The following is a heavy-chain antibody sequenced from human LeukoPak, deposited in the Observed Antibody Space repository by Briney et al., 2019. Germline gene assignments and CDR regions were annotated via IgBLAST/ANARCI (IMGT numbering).Heavy chain of an antibody. Sequence: GGSLRLPCAASGFTFSSYGMHWVRQAPGKGLEWVAFIRYDGSNKYYADSVKGRFTISRDNSKNTLYLQMNSLRAEDTAVYYCAKALTDIVVVPAATSFDSYWGQGTLVTVSS. CDR1: GFTFSSYG. V-gene: IGHV3-30*02. J-gene: IGHJ4*02. CDR3: AKALTDIVVVPAATSFDSY. D-gene: IGHD2-2*01. CDR2: IRYDGSNK.